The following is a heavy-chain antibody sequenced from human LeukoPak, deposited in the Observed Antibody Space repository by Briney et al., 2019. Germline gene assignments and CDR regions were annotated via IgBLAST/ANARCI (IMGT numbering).Heavy chain of an antibody. D-gene: IGHD4-17*01. CDR2: IYYSGST. CDR3: ARIPDYGDYYFDY. V-gene: IGHV4-39*01. CDR1: GGSISSSSYY. J-gene: IGHJ4*02. Sequence: SETLSLTCTGSGGSISSSSYYRGWIRQPPGKGLEWIGSIYYSGSTYYNPSLKSRVTISVDTSKNQFSLKLSSVTAADTAVYYCARIPDYGDYYFDYWGQGTLVTVSS.